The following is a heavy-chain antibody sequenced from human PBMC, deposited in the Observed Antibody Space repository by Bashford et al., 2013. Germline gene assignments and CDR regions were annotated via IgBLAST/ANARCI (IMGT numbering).Heavy chain of an antibody. V-gene: IGHV3-7*01. CDR2: IKQDGSEK. CDR3: AREWELPYFDY. J-gene: IGHJ4*02. D-gene: IGHD1-26*01. Sequence: VRQAPGKGLEWVANIKQDGSEKYYVDSVKGRFTISRDNAKNSLYLQMNSLRAEDTAVYYCAREWELPYFDYWGQGTLVTVSS.